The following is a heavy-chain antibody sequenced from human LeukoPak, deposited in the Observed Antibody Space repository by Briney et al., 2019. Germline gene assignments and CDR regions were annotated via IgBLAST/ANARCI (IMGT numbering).Heavy chain of an antibody. D-gene: IGHD6-13*01. CDR1: GGSISSYY. Sequence: PSESLSLTCTVSGGSISSYYWSWIRQPPGKGLGWVGYIYYSGSTNYNPSLKSRVTISVDTSKNQFSLKLSSVTAADTAVYYCARENIAAAGTLFDYWGQGTLVTVSS. V-gene: IGHV4-59*01. J-gene: IGHJ4*02. CDR2: IYYSGST. CDR3: ARENIAAAGTLFDY.